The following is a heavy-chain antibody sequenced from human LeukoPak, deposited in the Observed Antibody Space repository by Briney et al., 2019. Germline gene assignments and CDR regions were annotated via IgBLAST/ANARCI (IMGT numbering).Heavy chain of an antibody. D-gene: IGHD3-3*01. CDR2: ISYDGSNK. V-gene: IGHV3-30*18. Sequence: GGSLRLSCAASGFTFSSYGMHWVRQAPGKGLEWVAVISYDGSNKYYADSVKGRFTISRDNSKNTLYPQMNSLRAEDTAVYYCAKEGWRITRFFDIWGQGTMVTVSS. J-gene: IGHJ3*02. CDR1: GFTFSSYG. CDR3: AKEGWRITRFFDI.